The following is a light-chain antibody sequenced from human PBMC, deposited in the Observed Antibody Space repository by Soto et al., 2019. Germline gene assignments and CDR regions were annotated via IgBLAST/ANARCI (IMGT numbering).Light chain of an antibody. CDR3: QQYGSSPPRT. Sequence: EIVLTQSPGILSLSPGERATLSCRASQSVSNDFLAWYQQKPGQAPRLLIYGACTRATDVPDRFSGSGSGADFTLTISRLEHEYFTVYYCQQYGSSPPRTFGQGTKVDIK. CDR1: QSVSNDF. V-gene: IGKV3-20*01. CDR2: GAC. J-gene: IGKJ1*01.